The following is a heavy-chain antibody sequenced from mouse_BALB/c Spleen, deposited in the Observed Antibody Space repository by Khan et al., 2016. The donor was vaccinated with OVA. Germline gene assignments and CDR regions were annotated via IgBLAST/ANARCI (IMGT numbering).Heavy chain of an antibody. CDR1: GYSITTSNYR. V-gene: IGHV3-5*02. Sequence: EVQLQESGPGLVKPSQTVSLTCTVTGYSITTSNYRWSWIRQFPGNKLEWIGYISYSGINNYNTSHTSRATITRDTSKNQYFLQRNSLTADDTATYYCARVEYCGYWYFDVWGAGTTVTVSS. CDR3: ARVEYCGYWYFDV. D-gene: IGHD6-1*01. J-gene: IGHJ1*01. CDR2: ISYSGIN.